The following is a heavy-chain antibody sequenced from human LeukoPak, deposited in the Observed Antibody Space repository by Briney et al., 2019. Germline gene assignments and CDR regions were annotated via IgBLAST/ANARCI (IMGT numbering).Heavy chain of an antibody. Sequence: GGSLRLSCAASGFTFNNFAMSWVRQAPGKGLVWVSRIDSDGRRTTSASYAESVKGRFTISRDNAKNTLYLQMNNLRAEDTAVYYCARDVWGDRDSYFDRWGQGTLVTVSS. V-gene: IGHV3-74*01. CDR2: IDSDGRRT. CDR1: GFTFNNFA. D-gene: IGHD2-21*01. J-gene: IGHJ4*02. CDR3: ARDVWGDRDSYFDR.